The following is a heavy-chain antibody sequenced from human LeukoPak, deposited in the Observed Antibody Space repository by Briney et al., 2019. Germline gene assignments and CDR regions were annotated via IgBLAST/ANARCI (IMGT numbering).Heavy chain of an antibody. D-gene: IGHD1-26*01. J-gene: IGHJ6*03. CDR3: ARRRGGSYAGRYYYYYYYMDV. V-gene: IGHV4-34*01. CDR2: INHSGST. Sequence: SETLSLTCAVYGGSFSGYYWSWIRQPPGKGLEWIGEINHSGSTNYNPSLKSRVTISVNTSKNQFSLKLSSVTAADTAVYYCARRRGGSYAGRYYYYYYYMDVWGKGTTVTISS. CDR1: GGSFSGYY.